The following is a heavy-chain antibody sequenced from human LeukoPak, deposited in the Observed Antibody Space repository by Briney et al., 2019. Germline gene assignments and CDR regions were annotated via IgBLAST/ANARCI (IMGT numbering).Heavy chain of an antibody. Sequence: PSQTLSLTCTVFGGSISGYYWSWIRQPPGKALEWIGYIYFGGSTHYNPSLKSRVTMSADTSKNQFSLNLRSMTAADTAVYYCARVSSVGSYWSDFEYWGQGTLVTVSS. CDR2: IYFGGST. J-gene: IGHJ4*02. D-gene: IGHD1-26*01. CDR3: ARVSSVGSYWSDFEY. V-gene: IGHV4-59*01. CDR1: GGSISGYY.